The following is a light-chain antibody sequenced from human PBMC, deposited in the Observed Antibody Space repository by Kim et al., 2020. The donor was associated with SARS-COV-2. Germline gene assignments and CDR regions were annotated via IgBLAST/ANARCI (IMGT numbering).Light chain of an antibody. J-gene: IGLJ3*02. V-gene: IGLV2-8*01. CDR2: EVN. CDR1: SSDVGAYNY. Sequence: QSGTISCTGTSSDVGAYNYVSWYQQYPGKAPKLMISEVNKRPSGVPDRFSGSKSGNTASLTVSGLQAEDEADYYCSSYAGSSNVVFGGGTQLTVL. CDR3: SSYAGSSNVV.